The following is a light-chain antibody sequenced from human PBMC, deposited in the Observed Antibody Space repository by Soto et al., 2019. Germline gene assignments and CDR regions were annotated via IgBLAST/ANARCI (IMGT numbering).Light chain of an antibody. CDR2: RVS. V-gene: IGKV2-30*01. J-gene: IGKJ1*01. CDR3: MQPLQSWT. CDR1: QSLEDSDGNTF. Sequence: DVVLTQSPLSLPVTLGQPASISCRSSQSLEDSDGNTFLTWFQQRPGQSPRRLIYRVSTRDSGVPDRFSGSGSGTTFTLKISRVEAEDVGVYYCMQPLQSWTFGQGTKVDIK.